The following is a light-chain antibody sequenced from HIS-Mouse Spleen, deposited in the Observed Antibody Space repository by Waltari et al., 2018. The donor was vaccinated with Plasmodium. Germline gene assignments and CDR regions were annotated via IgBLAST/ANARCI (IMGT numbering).Light chain of an antibody. Sequence: QSALTKPASVSGSPGQSITISCPGTSSAVGSYNLVSWYQQHRGKAPKLMIYEGSKRPSGVSNRFSGSKSGNTASLTISGLQAEDEADYYCCSYAGSSTWVFGGGTKLTVL. CDR3: CSYAGSSTWV. CDR2: EGS. CDR1: SSAVGSYNL. V-gene: IGLV2-23*01. J-gene: IGLJ3*02.